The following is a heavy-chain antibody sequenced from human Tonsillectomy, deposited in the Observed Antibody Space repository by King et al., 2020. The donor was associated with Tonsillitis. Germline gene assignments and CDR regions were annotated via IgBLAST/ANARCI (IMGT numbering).Heavy chain of an antibody. D-gene: IGHD3-9*01. CDR1: GEPFSPSY. CDR2: INHDGTT. CDR3: ARHGHFDILAGYSFDY. Sequence: QVQLQQWGAELVKPAETLSLTCAVYGEPFSPSYWSWIRQPPGKGLEWIGQINHDGTTIYNPSLKSRVLISLDTSGNQFSLKMSSMTAADTAVYYCARHGHFDILAGYSFDYWGQGTLVTVSS. V-gene: IGHV4-34*01. J-gene: IGHJ4*02.